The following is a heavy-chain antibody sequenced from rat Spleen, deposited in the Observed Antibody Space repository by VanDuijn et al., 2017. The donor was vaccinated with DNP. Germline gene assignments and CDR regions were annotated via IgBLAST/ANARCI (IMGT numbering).Heavy chain of an antibody. Sequence: EVQLQESGPGLVKPSQSLSLTCSVTGSSITSNYWGWIRQFPGNKMEWVGHISFSGTTTYNPSLKSRISITRDTSRNQFFLHLNSVTSEDTATYYCARWTTPANYFDYWGQGVMVTVSS. CDR2: ISFSGTT. J-gene: IGHJ2*01. D-gene: IGHD1-10*01. CDR3: ARWTTPANYFDY. V-gene: IGHV3-1*01. CDR1: GSSITSNY.